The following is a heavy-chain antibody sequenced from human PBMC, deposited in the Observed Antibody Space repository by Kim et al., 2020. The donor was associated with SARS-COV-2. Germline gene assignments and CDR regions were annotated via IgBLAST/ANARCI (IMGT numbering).Heavy chain of an antibody. Sequence: SETLSLTCTVSGGSISSGSYYWSWIRQPAGKGLEWIGRIYTSGSTNYNPSLKSRVTISADTYKNQFSLKLSSATAAETAVYYCAREGGNSGYFARFIDFWGQRILVTVSS. J-gene: IGHJ4*02. CDR2: IYTSGST. CDR3: AREGGNSGYFARFIDF. D-gene: IGHD5-12*01. CDR1: GGSISSGSYY. V-gene: IGHV4-61*02.